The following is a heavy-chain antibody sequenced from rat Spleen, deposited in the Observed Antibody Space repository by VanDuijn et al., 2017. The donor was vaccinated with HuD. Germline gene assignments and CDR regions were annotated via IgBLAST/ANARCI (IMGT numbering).Heavy chain of an antibody. CDR2: ISTGGGNT. J-gene: IGHJ2*01. CDR1: GFTFSNYY. V-gene: IGHV5-27*01. D-gene: IGHD1-6*01. CDR3: STAGSFTDYYFAGGFDY. Sequence: EVQLVESGGGLVQPGRSLKLSCAASGFTFSNYYMAWVRQAPTKGLEWVAYISTGGGNTYYRDSVKGRFNVSRDNAKSTLYLQMDSLRSEDTATYYCSTAGSFTDYYFAGGFDYWGQGVMVTVSS.